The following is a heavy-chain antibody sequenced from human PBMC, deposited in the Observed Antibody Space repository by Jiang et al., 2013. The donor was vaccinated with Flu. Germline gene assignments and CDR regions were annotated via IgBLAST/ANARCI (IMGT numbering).Heavy chain of an antibody. V-gene: IGHV7-4-1*01. J-gene: IGHJ6*02. Sequence: QSGSELKKPGASVKVSCRASGYSFSDYPLNWVRQAPGHGLEWMGYIDTRKGNPVPAQGLPGRYVFSLDTSVSTAFLQISNLRAEDTAVYYCARDRGFGDPIINYYYYGMDVWGQGTTVTVSS. CDR3: ARDRGFGDPIINYYYYGMDV. D-gene: IGHD3-10*01. CDR2: IDTRKGNP. CDR1: GYSFSDYP.